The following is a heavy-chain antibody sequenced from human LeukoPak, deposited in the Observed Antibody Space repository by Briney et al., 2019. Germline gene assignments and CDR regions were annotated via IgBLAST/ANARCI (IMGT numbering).Heavy chain of an antibody. CDR1: GFTFCDYE. D-gene: IGHD3-10*02. V-gene: IGHV3-48*03. CDR3: ARGALHVFDY. Sequence: GGSLRLSCAASGFTFCDYEINWVRQAPGKGLEWVSCISTSGSTTYYADSVKGRFTISRDNAKNSLFLQMNTLTVEDTAVYYCARGALHVFDYWGQGPPVTVSS. CDR2: ISTSGSTT. J-gene: IGHJ4*02.